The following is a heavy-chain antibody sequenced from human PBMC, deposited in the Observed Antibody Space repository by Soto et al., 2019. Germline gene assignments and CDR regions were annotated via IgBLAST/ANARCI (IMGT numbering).Heavy chain of an antibody. CDR3: ARYGSGTYYPTTFDY. D-gene: IGHD3-10*01. Sequence: QVQLQESGPGLVKPSQTLSLTCTVSGGSISSGDYYWSWIRQHPGKGLECIGYIYYSGSTYYNPSLKSRVTMSVDTSENQFSLQLSSVTAADTAVYYCARYGSGTYYPTTFDYWGQGTLVTVSS. J-gene: IGHJ4*02. CDR1: GGSISSGDYY. V-gene: IGHV4-31*03. CDR2: IYYSGST.